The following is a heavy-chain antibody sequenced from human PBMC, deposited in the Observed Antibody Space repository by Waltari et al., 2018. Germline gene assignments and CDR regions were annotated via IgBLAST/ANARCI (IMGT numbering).Heavy chain of an antibody. Sequence: QMQLQESGPGLVKPSEPLSLTCTVSGGSISSSTYYWGWIRQPPGKGLEWIGNIYYSGSTYYKPSLNSRLTISVDTSKNQFSLNLRSVTAADTAVYYCARLPISLGVGSVFDIWGQGTTVTVSS. J-gene: IGHJ3*02. CDR1: GGSISSSTYY. D-gene: IGHD2-15*01. CDR3: ARLPISLGVGSVFDI. V-gene: IGHV4-39*01. CDR2: IYYSGST.